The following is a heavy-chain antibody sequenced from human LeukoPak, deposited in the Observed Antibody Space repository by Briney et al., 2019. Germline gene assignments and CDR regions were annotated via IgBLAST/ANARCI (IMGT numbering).Heavy chain of an antibody. CDR2: IYYTGCT. CDR3: ARDVGVTTSYFDY. V-gene: IGHV4-59*01. CDR1: GGSISSSH. D-gene: IGHD1-26*01. J-gene: IGHJ4*02. Sequence: SETLSLTCSVSGGSISSSHWNWIRQPPGKGLEGIGYIYYTGCTNYNPSRKTRVTQSLDTSKNQYSLRLSSVTAADTSVYYCARDVGVTTSYFDYWGQGTLVTVSS.